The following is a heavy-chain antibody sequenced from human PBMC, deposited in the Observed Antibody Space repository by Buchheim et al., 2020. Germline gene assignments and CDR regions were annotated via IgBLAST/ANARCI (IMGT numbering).Heavy chain of an antibody. Sequence: QLQLQESGSGLVKPSQTLSLTCAVSGGSISSGGYSWSWIRQPPGKGLEWIGYIYHSGSTYYNPSLKSRATISVDRSKNQFSLKLSSVTAADTAVYYCATSSYYYDSSGYYLGAFDIWGQGT. J-gene: IGHJ3*02. CDR3: ATSSYYYDSSGYYLGAFDI. V-gene: IGHV4-30-2*01. CDR1: GGSISSGGYS. D-gene: IGHD3-22*01. CDR2: IYHSGST.